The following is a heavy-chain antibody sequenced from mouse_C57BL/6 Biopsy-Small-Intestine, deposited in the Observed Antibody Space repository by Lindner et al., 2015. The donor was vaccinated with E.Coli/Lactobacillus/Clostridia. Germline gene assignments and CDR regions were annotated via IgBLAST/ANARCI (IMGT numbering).Heavy chain of an antibody. V-gene: IGHV1-64*01. D-gene: IGHD1-1*01. CDR2: IHPNSGST. Sequence: VQLQESGAELVKPGASVKLSCKASGYTFTSYWMHWVKQRPGQGLEWIGMIHPNSGSTNYNEKFKSKATLTVDKSSSTAYMQLSSLTSGDSAVYYCAREGYYGSGFDYWGQGTTLTVSS. CDR1: GYTFTSYW. CDR3: AREGYYGSGFDY. J-gene: IGHJ2*01.